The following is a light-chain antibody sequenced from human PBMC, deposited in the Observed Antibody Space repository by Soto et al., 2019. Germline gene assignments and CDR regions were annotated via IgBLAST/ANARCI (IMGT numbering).Light chain of an antibody. CDR2: EVS. J-gene: IGLJ1*01. Sequence: QSALTQPASVSGCPGQSITISCTGTSSDVGGYNYVSWYQQHPGKAPKLMIYEVSNRPSGVSNRFSGSKSGNTASLTISGLQAEDEADYYCSSYTSSAMVFGTGTKVTVL. V-gene: IGLV2-14*01. CDR3: SSYTSSAMV. CDR1: SSDVGGYNY.